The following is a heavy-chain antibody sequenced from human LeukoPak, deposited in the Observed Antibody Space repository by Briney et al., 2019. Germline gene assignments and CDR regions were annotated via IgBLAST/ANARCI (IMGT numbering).Heavy chain of an antibody. CDR3: LRDLNWSLDQ. V-gene: IGHV3-74*01. J-gene: IGHJ4*02. D-gene: IGHD1-20*01. CDR1: GFTFSNYM. CDR2: IKSDGITI. Sequence: GGSLRLSCAASGFTFSNYMMHWVRQAPGKGLVWVSRIKSDGITITYADSVKGRFTISRGNAKNTLYLQMNSLRAEDTAVYYCLRDLNWSLDQWGQGTLVTVSS.